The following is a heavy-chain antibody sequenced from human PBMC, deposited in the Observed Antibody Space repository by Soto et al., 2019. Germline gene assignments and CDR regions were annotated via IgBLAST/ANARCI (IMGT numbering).Heavy chain of an antibody. Sequence: GGSLRLSCAASGFTFSSYSMNWVRQAPGKGLGWVSSISSSSSYIYYADSVKGRFTISRDNAKNSLYLQMNSLRAEDTAVYYCARYYDFWGGYSDYYGMDVWGQGTRVTVAS. CDR2: ISSSSSYI. J-gene: IGHJ6*02. CDR3: ARYYDFWGGYSDYYGMDV. CDR1: GFTFSSYS. D-gene: IGHD3-3*01. V-gene: IGHV3-21*01.